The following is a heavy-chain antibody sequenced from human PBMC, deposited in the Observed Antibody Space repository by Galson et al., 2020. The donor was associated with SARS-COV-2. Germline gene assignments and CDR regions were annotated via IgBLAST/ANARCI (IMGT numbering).Heavy chain of an antibody. Sequence: GESLKISCAASGFTFSSYAMHWVRQAPGKGLEWVAVISYDGSTKYYADSVKGRFTISRDNSKNTLYLQMNSLRAEDTAVYYCARDIVNIENNIMITFGGVIVPDAFDIWGQGTMVTVSS. CDR2: ISYDGSTK. CDR3: ARDIVNIENNIMITFGGVIVPDAFDI. V-gene: IGHV3-30*04. J-gene: IGHJ3*02. CDR1: GFTFSSYA. D-gene: IGHD3-16*02.